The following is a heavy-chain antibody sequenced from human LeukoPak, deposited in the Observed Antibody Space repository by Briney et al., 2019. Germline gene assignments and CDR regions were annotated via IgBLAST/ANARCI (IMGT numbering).Heavy chain of an antibody. Sequence: GGSLRLSCAASGCMFSNYWMSWVRQAPGMGLEWVANIKQDGSEKYNVDSVKGRFTISRDNAKNSVYLLMNSLRSEDTAVYYCARRAVAGMADYWGQGTLVTVSS. CDR2: IKQDGSEK. V-gene: IGHV3-7*01. D-gene: IGHD6-19*01. J-gene: IGHJ4*02. CDR1: GCMFSNYW. CDR3: ARRAVAGMADY.